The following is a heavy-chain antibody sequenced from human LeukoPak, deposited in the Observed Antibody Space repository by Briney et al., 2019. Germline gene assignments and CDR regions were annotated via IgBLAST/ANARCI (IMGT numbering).Heavy chain of an antibody. CDR3: AKAVVGELDAFDI. CDR1: GFTFSSYG. V-gene: IGHV3-30*02. CDR2: IRYDGSNK. J-gene: IGHJ3*02. Sequence: PGGSLRLSCAASGFTFSSYGMHWVRQAPGKGLEWVAFIRYDGSNKYYADSVKGRFTISRDNSKNTLFLQMNSLRAEDTAVYYCAKAVVGELDAFDIWGQGTMVTVSS. D-gene: IGHD1-1*01.